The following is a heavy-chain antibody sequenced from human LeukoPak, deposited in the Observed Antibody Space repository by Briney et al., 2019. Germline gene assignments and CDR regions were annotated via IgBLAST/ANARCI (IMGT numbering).Heavy chain of an antibody. CDR1: GFTFDEHL. Sequence: GGSPRLSCAASGFTFDEHLMHWVRQGPGKGLEWVALVSGDGDSTSYADSVKGRFTISRDNSKNSVFLQMNSLRTEDTALYYCAKKSGAPANFDYWGQGTLVTVSS. D-gene: IGHD6-13*01. CDR2: VSGDGDST. J-gene: IGHJ4*02. CDR3: AKKSGAPANFDY. V-gene: IGHV3-43*02.